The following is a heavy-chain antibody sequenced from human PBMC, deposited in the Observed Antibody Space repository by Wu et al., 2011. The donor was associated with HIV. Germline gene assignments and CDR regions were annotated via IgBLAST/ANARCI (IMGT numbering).Heavy chain of an antibody. V-gene: IGHV1-18*01. CDR3: ARDGSSAQLDLYYNHMDV. CDR1: GYTFITYG. J-gene: IGHJ6*03. Sequence: QVQLVRSGAEVKKPGASVKVSCKASGYTFITYGISWVRQAPGQGLEWMGWISAYNGDTNYAQKLQDRVTMTTDTSTSTAYMELRSLRSDDTAVYYCARDGSSAQLDLYYNHMDVWGKGTTVTVSS. CDR2: ISAYNGDT. D-gene: IGHD6-6*01.